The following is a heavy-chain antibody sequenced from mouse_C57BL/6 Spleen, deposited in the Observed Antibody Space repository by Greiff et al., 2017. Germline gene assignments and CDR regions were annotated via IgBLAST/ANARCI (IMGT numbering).Heavy chain of an antibody. CDR1: GFSLTSYG. J-gene: IGHJ4*01. D-gene: IGHD2-2*01. V-gene: IGHV2-2*01. CDR2: IWSGGST. Sequence: QVHVKQSGPGLVQPSQSLSITCTVSGFSLTSYGVHWVRQSPGKGLEWLGVIWSGGSTDYNAAFISRLSISKDNSKSQVFFKMNSLQADDTAIYYCARRGNYGYDGYAMDYWGQGTSVTVSS. CDR3: ARRGNYGYDGYAMDY.